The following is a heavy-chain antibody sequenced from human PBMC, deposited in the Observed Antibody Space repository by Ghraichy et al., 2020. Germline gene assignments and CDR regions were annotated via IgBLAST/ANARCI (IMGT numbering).Heavy chain of an antibody. CDR2: ISSSSSYI. CDR3: ASPEGAVAGTRN. Sequence: GGSLRLSCAASGFTFSSYSMNWVRQAPGKGLEWVSSISSSSSYIYYADSVKGRFTISRDNAKNSLYLQMNSLRAEDTAVYYCASPEGAVAGTRNWGQGTLVTVSS. D-gene: IGHD6-19*01. CDR1: GFTFSSYS. J-gene: IGHJ4*02. V-gene: IGHV3-21*01.